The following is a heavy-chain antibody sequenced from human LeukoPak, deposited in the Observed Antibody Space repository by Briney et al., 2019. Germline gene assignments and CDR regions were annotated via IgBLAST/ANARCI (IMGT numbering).Heavy chain of an antibody. D-gene: IGHD2/OR15-2a*01. V-gene: IGHV3-30*02. Sequence: GGSLRLSCAASGFTFNNYGTHWVRQAPGKGLEWLAFIRYDGSNTYYADSVKGRFTVSRDDSKNTLYLQMNSLRGDDTAVYYCAKDGTSYYYIYYWGQGTLVTVSS. J-gene: IGHJ4*02. CDR2: IRYDGSNT. CDR3: AKDGTSYYYIYY. CDR1: GFTFNNYG.